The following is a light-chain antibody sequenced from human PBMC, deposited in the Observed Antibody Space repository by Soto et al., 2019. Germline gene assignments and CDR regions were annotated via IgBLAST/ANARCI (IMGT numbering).Light chain of an antibody. J-gene: IGKJ2*01. Sequence: DIQMTQSPSTLSASVGDRVTITCRASQSIDSWLAWYQQKPGKAPKLLIYKASNLESGVPSRFSGSGSGTEFTLTISSLQPDDFATYYCQQYNSFSMYTFGQGTKLEIK. V-gene: IGKV1-5*03. CDR3: QQYNSFSMYT. CDR2: KAS. CDR1: QSIDSW.